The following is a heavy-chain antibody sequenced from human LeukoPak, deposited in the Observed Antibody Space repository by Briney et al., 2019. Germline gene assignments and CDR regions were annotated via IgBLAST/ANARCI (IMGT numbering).Heavy chain of an antibody. Sequence: SVKVSCKASGGTFNNYAISWVRQAPGQGLEWMGGIIPIFDTANYAQKFQGRVTITADKSTSTAYMELSSLRSEDTAVYYCARDRPPAYYYDSSGYYSLDYWGQGTLVTVSS. CDR3: ARDRPPAYYYDSSGYYSLDY. CDR1: GGTFNNYA. J-gene: IGHJ4*02. CDR2: IIPIFDTA. V-gene: IGHV1-69*06. D-gene: IGHD3-22*01.